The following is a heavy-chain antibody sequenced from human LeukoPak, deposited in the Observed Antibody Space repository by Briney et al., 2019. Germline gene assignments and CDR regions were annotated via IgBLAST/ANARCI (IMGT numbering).Heavy chain of an antibody. CDR3: ARANTPFADY. CDR1: RFTFSSYD. D-gene: IGHD2-2*02. Sequence: GRSLRLSCAASRFTFSSYDMHWVRQAPGKGLEWVAVISYDGSNKYYAGSVKGRFAISRDNSKNTVYLQMNSLRVEDTAVYYCARANTPFADYWGQGTLVTVSS. CDR2: ISYDGSNK. J-gene: IGHJ4*02. V-gene: IGHV3-30*09.